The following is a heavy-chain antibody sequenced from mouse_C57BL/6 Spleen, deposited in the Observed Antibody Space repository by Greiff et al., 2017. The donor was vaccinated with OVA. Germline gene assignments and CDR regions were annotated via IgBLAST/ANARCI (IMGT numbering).Heavy chain of an antibody. D-gene: IGHD1-1*01. CDR1: GYTFIDYE. J-gene: IGHJ4*01. CDR2: IDPETGGT. Sequence: VQLQQSGAELVRPGASVTLSCKASGYTFIDYEMHWVKQTPVHGLEWIGAIDPETGGTAYNQKFKGKAILTADKSSSTAYMELRSLTSEDSAVYYCTRTPHYYGSRGSAMDYWGQGTSVTVSS. CDR3: TRTPHYYGSRGSAMDY. V-gene: IGHV1-15*01.